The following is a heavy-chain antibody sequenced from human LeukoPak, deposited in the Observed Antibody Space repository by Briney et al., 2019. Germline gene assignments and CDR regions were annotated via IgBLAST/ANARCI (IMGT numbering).Heavy chain of an antibody. CDR1: GFSFSSHD. D-gene: IGHD6-19*01. CDR3: ARSKSYSSGWTDFDY. CDR2: IGTAGNT. J-gene: IGHJ4*02. V-gene: IGHV3-13*01. Sequence: GGSLRLSCAASGFSFSSHDMHWVRQPTGKGLEWVSVIGTAGNTYYAGSVKGRFTISRENAKNSLYLQMDNLRAGDTAVHYCARSKSYSSGWTDFDYWGQGTLVTVSS.